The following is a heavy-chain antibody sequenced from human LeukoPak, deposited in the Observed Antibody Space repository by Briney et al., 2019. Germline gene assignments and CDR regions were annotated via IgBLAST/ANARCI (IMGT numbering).Heavy chain of an antibody. V-gene: IGHV3-74*01. CDR2: INNDGSTT. CDR1: GFTFSSYW. Sequence: GGSLRLSCAASGFTFSSYWMHWVRQAPGKGLVWVSRINNDGSTTSYADSVKGRFTISRDNAKNTLYLQMNSLRAEDTAVYYCASQWGSGYWGQGTLVTVSS. CDR3: ASQWGSGY. J-gene: IGHJ4*02. D-gene: IGHD7-27*01.